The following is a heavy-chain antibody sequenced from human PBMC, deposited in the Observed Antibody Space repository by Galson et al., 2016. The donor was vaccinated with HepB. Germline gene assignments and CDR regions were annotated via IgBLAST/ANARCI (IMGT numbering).Heavy chain of an antibody. CDR3: ARAQHHVLRFLEWLVWSAFDI. Sequence: SLRLSCAASGFTFSTYWMHWVRQAPGKGLVWVARIKNDGSSTSYADSVKGRFTISRDNAKNTLYLQMNSLRAEDTAVYYCARAQHHVLRFLEWLVWSAFDIWGQGTIVTVSS. D-gene: IGHD3-3*01. V-gene: IGHV3-74*01. J-gene: IGHJ3*02. CDR2: IKNDGSST. CDR1: GFTFSTYW.